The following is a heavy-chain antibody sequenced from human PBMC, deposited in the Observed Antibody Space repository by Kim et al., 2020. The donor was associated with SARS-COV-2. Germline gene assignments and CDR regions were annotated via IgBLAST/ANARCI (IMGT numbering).Heavy chain of an antibody. CDR1: GYSIYSDF. CDR3: SKLDSGGLND. V-gene: IGHV4-59*08. CDR2: IHYSGTT. Sequence: SETLSLTCTVSGYSIYSDFWSWIRQPPGKGLEYIGYIHYSGTTNYNPSLMSRVTMSVDRSKNQFSLNLTSLTAADTAVYYCSKLDSGGLNDLGHGSLVTVSS. D-gene: IGHD2-15*01. J-gene: IGHJ4*01.